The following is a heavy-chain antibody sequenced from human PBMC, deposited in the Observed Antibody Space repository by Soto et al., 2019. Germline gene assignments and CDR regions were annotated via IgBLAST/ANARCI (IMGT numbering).Heavy chain of an antibody. Sequence: EVQLLESGGGLVQPGGSLRLSCAASGFTFSSYAMSWVRQAPGKGLEWVSAISGSGGSTYYADSVKGRFTISRDNSKNTLYLQMNSLRAEDTAVYYCAIQLTSGLGFDYWGQGTLVTVSS. V-gene: IGHV3-23*01. CDR1: GFTFSSYA. CDR3: AIQLTSGLGFDY. CDR2: ISGSGGST. J-gene: IGHJ4*02. D-gene: IGHD1-26*01.